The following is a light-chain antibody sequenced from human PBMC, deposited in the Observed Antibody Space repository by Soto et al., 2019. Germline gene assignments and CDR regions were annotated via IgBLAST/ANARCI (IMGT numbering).Light chain of an antibody. CDR2: KAS. J-gene: IGKJ1*01. Sequence: DIQMTQSPSTLSGSVGDRVTITCRASQTISSWLAWYQQKPGKAPKLLIYKASTLKSGVPSRFSGSGSGTEFTLTISSLQPDDFATYYCQSYHSYSEAFGQGTKVEIK. V-gene: IGKV1-5*03. CDR3: QSYHSYSEA. CDR1: QTISSW.